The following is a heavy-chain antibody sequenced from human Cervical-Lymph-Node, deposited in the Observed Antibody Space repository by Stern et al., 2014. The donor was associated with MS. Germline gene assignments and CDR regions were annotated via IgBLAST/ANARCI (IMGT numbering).Heavy chain of an antibody. D-gene: IGHD2-2*01. V-gene: IGHV3-33*01. CDR3: ARDSSKGGSNY. J-gene: IGHJ4*02. CDR2: RWYDGSKK. Sequence: VQLVQSGGGVVQPGRSLRLACAASGFPFSSYGMHWVRQAPAKGLEWGAVRWYDGSKKDYADSVKGRFTISRDNSKNTLYLQMNSLRAEDTAVYYCARDSSKGGSNYWGQGTLVTVSA. CDR1: GFPFSSYG.